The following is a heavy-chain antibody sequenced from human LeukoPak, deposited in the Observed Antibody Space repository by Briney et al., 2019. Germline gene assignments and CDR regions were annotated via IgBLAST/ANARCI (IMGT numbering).Heavy chain of an antibody. J-gene: IGHJ4*02. CDR2: IYYSGST. Sequence: PSETLSLTCTVSGGSISSGGYYWSWIRQHPGKGLEWIGYIYYSGSTYYSPSLKSRVTISVDTSKNQFSLKLSSVTAADTAVYYCARALYSSSWPFDYWGQGTLVTVSS. CDR3: ARALYSSSWPFDY. V-gene: IGHV4-31*03. D-gene: IGHD6-13*01. CDR1: GGSISSGGYY.